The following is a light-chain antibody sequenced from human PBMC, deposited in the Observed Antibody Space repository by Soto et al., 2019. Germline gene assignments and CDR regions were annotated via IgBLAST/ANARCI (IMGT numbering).Light chain of an antibody. CDR2: GAS. CDR3: LQYNSWPPT. J-gene: IGKJ1*01. CDR1: QNIGIN. V-gene: IGKV3-15*01. Sequence: EIVMTQSPATLSVSQGERATLSCRASQNIGINFAWYQQRLGQVPRLLIYGASTRASGIPARFSGSGSGAEFTLTISRLQAEDCADYYCLQYNSWPPTFGQGTKVEL.